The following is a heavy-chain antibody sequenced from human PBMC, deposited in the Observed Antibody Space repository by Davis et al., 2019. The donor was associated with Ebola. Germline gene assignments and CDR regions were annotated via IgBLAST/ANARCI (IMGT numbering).Heavy chain of an antibody. Sequence: PSETLSLTCAVYGGSFSGYSWTWIRQPQEKGLEWIGEINHSGSTDYNPSLKSRVTISVDTSKNQFSLKLSSVTAADTAVYYCARHAFPGPLDYWGQGTLVTVSS. D-gene: IGHD3-3*02. V-gene: IGHV4-34*01. CDR2: INHSGST. J-gene: IGHJ4*02. CDR1: GGSFSGYS. CDR3: ARHAFPGPLDY.